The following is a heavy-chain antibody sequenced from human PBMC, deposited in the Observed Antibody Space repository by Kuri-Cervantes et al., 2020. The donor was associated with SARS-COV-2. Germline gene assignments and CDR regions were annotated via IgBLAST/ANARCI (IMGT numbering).Heavy chain of an antibody. Sequence: GGSLRLSCLTSGFVFDFYEMNWVRQAPGKGLEWLAYISPTASTIYYADSVTGRFTISRDNAQTAVYLHMKSLRADDTAVYYCARVRAMDMWGQGTMVTVSS. CDR3: ARVRAMDM. D-gene: IGHD2-2*01. CDR1: GFVFDFYE. J-gene: IGHJ3*02. CDR2: ISPTASTI. V-gene: IGHV3-48*03.